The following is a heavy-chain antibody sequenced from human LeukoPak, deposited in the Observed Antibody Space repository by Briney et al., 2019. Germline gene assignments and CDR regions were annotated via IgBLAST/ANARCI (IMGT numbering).Heavy chain of an antibody. V-gene: IGHV3-7*01. CDR3: ARDAEVGTLFGVLSRYNWFDP. CDR1: GFRFSYFW. D-gene: IGHD3-3*01. Sequence: GGSLSLSCPTTGFRFSYFWMSRVRQAPGKALERVANIKQDGSKKYYVDSVKGRFTITRDNAKKSLYLQMNSLRAEDTAVYYCARDAEVGTLFGVLSRYNWFDPWGQGALVTVSS. CDR2: IKQDGSKK. J-gene: IGHJ5*02.